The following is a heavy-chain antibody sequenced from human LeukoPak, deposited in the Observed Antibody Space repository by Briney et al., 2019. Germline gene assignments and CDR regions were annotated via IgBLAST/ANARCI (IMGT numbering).Heavy chain of an antibody. V-gene: IGHV4-34*01. CDR2: INHSGST. CDR1: GGSFSGYY. Sequence: SETLSLTCAVYGGSFSGYYWSWIRQPPGKGLEWIGEINHSGSTNHNPSLKSRVTISVDTSKNQFSLKLSSVTAADTAVYYCAKALRGDYEGWYFDLWGRGTLVTVSS. CDR3: AKALRGDYEGWYFDL. J-gene: IGHJ2*01. D-gene: IGHD4-17*01.